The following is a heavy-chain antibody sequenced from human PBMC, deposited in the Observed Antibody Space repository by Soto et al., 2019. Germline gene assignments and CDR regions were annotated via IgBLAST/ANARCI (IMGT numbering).Heavy chain of an antibody. CDR2: IYPGNSNT. D-gene: IGHD2-15*01. V-gene: IGHV5-51*01. J-gene: IGHJ3*02. CDR1: GYGFSIHW. Sequence: VEYLKISCKGSGYGFSIHWVAWLRQMPGKGMEWVGIIYPGNSNTMYSPSFQGQVTISADTALSTTYLQGDTRKPSDTAIYFCASDSHCDGGNCPMGGFDMWGQGTMVTVSS. CDR3: ASDSHCDGGNCPMGGFDM.